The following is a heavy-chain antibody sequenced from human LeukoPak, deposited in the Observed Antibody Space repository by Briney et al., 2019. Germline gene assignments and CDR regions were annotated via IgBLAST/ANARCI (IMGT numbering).Heavy chain of an antibody. J-gene: IGHJ4*02. V-gene: IGHV3-74*01. CDR3: ARGRYYLDS. Sequence: GGSLRLSCAASGFTFSNYWMHWVRQAPGKGLVWVSRFNSDGITTSYADSVKGRFTFSRDNAKNTLYLQMSSLRAEDTAVYFCARGRYYLDSWGQGTLVTVSS. CDR1: GFTFSNYW. CDR2: FNSDGITT.